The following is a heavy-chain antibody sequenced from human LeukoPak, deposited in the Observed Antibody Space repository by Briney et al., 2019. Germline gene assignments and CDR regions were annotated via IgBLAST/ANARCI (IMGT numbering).Heavy chain of an antibody. CDR3: ARASAGIVVVVAAFDY. V-gene: IGHV1-2*02. D-gene: IGHD2-15*01. CDR1: GYTFTRYY. Sequence: ASVKVSCKASGYTFTRYYMHWVRRAPGQGLEGMAWINPNSGGTNYAQKSQGRVTMTRHTSISTAYMELSRLRSDDTAVYYCARASAGIVVVVAAFDYWGQGTLVTVSS. J-gene: IGHJ4*02. CDR2: INPNSGGT.